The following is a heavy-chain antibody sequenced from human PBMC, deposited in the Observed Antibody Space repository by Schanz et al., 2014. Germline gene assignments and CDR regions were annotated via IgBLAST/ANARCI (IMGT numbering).Heavy chain of an antibody. D-gene: IGHD3-9*01. V-gene: IGHV3-11*04. CDR1: GFTFSDYY. J-gene: IGHJ6*02. CDR2: ISSSGSSI. CDR3: AKDLNRRGGQTNFYYYYGMDV. Sequence: VQLLQSGGALVQPGGSLRLSCAASGFTFSDYYMTWIRQAPGKGLEWVSSISSSGSSIYYADSVKGRFTISRDNFKNTLFLQMNSLRAEDTAVYYCAKDLNRRGGQTNFYYYYGMDVWGQGTTVTVSS.